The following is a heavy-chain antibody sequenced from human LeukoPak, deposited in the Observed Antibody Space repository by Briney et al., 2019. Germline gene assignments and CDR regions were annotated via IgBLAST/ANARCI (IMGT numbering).Heavy chain of an antibody. J-gene: IGHJ3*02. CDR2: IYTSGST. CDR1: GGSISGGSYH. Sequence: SQTLSLTCTVSGGSISGGSYHWSWIRQPAGKGLEWIGRIYTSGSTNYNPSLKSRVTISVDTSKNQFSLKLSSVTAADTAVYYCARHQALGGQWLLGAFDIWGQGTMVTVSS. CDR3: ARHQALGGQWLLGAFDI. D-gene: IGHD6-19*01. V-gene: IGHV4-61*02.